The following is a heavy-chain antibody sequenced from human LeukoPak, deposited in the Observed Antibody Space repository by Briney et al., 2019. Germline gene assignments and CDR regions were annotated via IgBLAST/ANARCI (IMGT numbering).Heavy chain of an antibody. V-gene: IGHV4-59*12. J-gene: IGHJ4*02. Sequence: SEPLSLTCTVSGGSISSYYWSWIRQPPGKGLEWIGYIYYSGSTNYNPSLKSRVTMSVDTSRNQFSLNLSSVTAADTAVYYCARVSTTKYYYDSSGYYRFDYWGQGTLVTVSS. CDR1: GGSISSYY. CDR2: IYYSGST. D-gene: IGHD3-22*01. CDR3: ARVSTTKYYYDSSGYYRFDY.